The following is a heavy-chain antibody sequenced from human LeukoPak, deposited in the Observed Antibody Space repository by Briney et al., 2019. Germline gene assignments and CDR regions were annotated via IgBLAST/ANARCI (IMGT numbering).Heavy chain of an antibody. V-gene: IGHV3-30*04. CDR3: ARGGELLDYFDY. D-gene: IGHD1-26*01. J-gene: IGHJ4*02. CDR2: ISYDGSNK. CDR1: GFTFSSYA. Sequence: GGSLRLSCAASGFTFSSYAMHWGRQAPGKGLGWVAVISYDGSNKYYADSVKGRFTISRDNSKNTLYLQMNSLRAEDTAVYYCARGGELLDYFDYWGQGTLVTVSS.